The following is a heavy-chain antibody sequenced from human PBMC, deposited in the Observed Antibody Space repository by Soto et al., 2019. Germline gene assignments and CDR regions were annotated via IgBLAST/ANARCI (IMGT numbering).Heavy chain of an antibody. J-gene: IGHJ6*01. Sequence: QVELAQSGAEVKKPGASVKISCKTSGYDFIAYALHWVRQAPGQRPEWMGWINAANGDTKYSQKFQGRVTMTEATSASTGYLEMRSIKSDDTAVYYCTIFHSQGMDVWGQGNNVIVSS. V-gene: IGHV1-3*01. CDR3: TIFHSQGMDV. D-gene: IGHD3-3*01. CDR2: INAANGDT. CDR1: GYDFIAYA.